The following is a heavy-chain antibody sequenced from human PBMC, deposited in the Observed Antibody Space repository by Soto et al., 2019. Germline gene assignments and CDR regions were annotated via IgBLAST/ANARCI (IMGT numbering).Heavy chain of an antibody. Sequence: PGGSLRLSCAASGFTFSSYAMSWVRQAPGKGLEWVSAISGSGGSTYYADSVKGRFTISRDNSKNTLYLQMNSLRAEDTAVYYCATGRREVVAAWKYYFDYWGQGTLVTVSS. CDR2: ISGSGGST. D-gene: IGHD2-15*01. CDR1: GFTFSSYA. CDR3: ATGRREVVAAWKYYFDY. J-gene: IGHJ4*02. V-gene: IGHV3-23*01.